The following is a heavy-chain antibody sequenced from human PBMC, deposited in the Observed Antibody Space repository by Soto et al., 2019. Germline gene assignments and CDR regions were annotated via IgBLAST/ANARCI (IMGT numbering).Heavy chain of an antibody. CDR3: ARDVSSSSGDFDY. CDR1: GFTFSSYA. Sequence: PGGSLRLAFAASGFTFSSYAMHWVGEAPGKGLEWVAVISYDGSNKYYADSVKGRFTISRDNSKNTLYLQMNSLRAEDTAVYYCARDVSSSSGDFDYWGQGTLVTVSS. V-gene: IGHV3-30-3*01. CDR2: ISYDGSNK. J-gene: IGHJ4*02. D-gene: IGHD6-6*01.